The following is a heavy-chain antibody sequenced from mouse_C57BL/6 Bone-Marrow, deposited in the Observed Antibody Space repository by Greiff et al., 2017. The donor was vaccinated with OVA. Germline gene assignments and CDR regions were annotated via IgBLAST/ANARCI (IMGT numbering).Heavy chain of an antibody. J-gene: IGHJ1*03. D-gene: IGHD1-1*01. CDR3: ASWHYGSSYWYFDV. Sequence: EVKLVESGPELVKPGASVTISCKASGYSFTGYYMNWVKQSPEKSLEWIGEINPSTGGTTYNQKFKAKATLTVDKSSSTAYMQLKSLTSEDSAVYDCASWHYGSSYWYFDVWGTGTTVTVSS. CDR1: GYSFTGYY. V-gene: IGHV1-42*01. CDR2: INPSTGGT.